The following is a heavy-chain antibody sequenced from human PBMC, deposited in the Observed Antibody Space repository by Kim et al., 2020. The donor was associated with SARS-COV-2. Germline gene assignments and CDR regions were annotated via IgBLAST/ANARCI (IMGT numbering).Heavy chain of an antibody. V-gene: IGHV3-11*06. Sequence: DSVKGRLPISVDNAKYSLYLQMNSLRAEDTAVYYCARVGPVGATRRWFDPWGQGTLVTVSS. J-gene: IGHJ5*02. D-gene: IGHD1-26*01. CDR3: ARVGPVGATRRWFDP.